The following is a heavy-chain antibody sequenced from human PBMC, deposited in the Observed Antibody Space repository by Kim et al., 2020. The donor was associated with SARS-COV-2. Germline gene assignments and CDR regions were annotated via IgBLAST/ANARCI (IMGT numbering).Heavy chain of an antibody. D-gene: IGHD6-6*01. CDR2: ST. J-gene: IGHJ4*02. CDR3: ARRKQLVFDY. Sequence: STYYNPSLKSRVTISVDTSKNQFSLKLSSVTAADTAVYYCARRKQLVFDYWGQGTLVTVSS. V-gene: IGHV4-39*01.